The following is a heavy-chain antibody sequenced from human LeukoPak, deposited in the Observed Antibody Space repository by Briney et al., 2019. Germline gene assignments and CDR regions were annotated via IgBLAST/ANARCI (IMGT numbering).Heavy chain of an antibody. J-gene: IGHJ4*02. D-gene: IGHD6-13*01. CDR1: GSTFSSYT. V-gene: IGHV3-21*01. CDR3: ARDRSSAPPAGY. Sequence: PGGSLRLSCVASGSTFSSYTMSWVRQGPGKGLEWVSSISSSGTHIYYADSVKGRFTISRDNTKNSLYLQMNSLRAEDTAVYYCARDRSSAPPAGYWGQGTLVTVSS. CDR2: ISSSGTHI.